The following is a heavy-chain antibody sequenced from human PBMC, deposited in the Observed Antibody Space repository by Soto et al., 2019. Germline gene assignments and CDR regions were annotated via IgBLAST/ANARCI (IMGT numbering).Heavy chain of an antibody. CDR3: ARDGQWLPRDGLRSSYYFDY. Sequence: QVQLVESGGGVVQPGRSLRLSCAASGFNFSSYVMHWVRQAPGKGLERVAVIWYDGGNKYYADSVKGRFTISRDNSKNTLYLQMDSLRAEDTAVYSCARDGQWLPRDGLRSSYYFDYWGQGTLVTVSS. CDR1: GFNFSSYV. V-gene: IGHV3-33*01. CDR2: IWYDGGNK. J-gene: IGHJ4*02. D-gene: IGHD6-19*01.